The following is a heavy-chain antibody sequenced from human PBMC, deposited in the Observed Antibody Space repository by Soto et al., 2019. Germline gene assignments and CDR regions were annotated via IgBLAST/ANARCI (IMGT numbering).Heavy chain of an antibody. CDR2: IWYDGSNK. V-gene: IGHV3-33*01. Sequence: PGGSLRLSCAASGFTFSSYGMHWVRQAPGKGLEWVAVIWYDGSNKYYADSVKGRFTISRDNSKNTLYLQMNSLRAEDTAVYYCARDQAAGTTFPDAFDIWGQGTMVTVSS. CDR3: ARDQAAGTTFPDAFDI. J-gene: IGHJ3*02. D-gene: IGHD1-7*01. CDR1: GFTFSSYG.